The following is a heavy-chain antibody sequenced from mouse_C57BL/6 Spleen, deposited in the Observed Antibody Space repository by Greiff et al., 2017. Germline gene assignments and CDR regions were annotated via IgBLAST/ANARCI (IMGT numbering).Heavy chain of an antibody. CDR1: GYTFTSYW. Sequence: QVQLQQPGTELVKPGASVKLSCKASGYTFTSYWMHWVKQRPGQGLEWIGNINPSNGGTNYNEKFKSKATMPADQSSSTAYMQLRSLTSEDSAVDYCARDYGSSYGYFDVWGTGTTVTVSS. CDR3: ARDYGSSYGYFDV. V-gene: IGHV1-53*01. CDR2: INPSNGGT. D-gene: IGHD1-1*01. J-gene: IGHJ1*03.